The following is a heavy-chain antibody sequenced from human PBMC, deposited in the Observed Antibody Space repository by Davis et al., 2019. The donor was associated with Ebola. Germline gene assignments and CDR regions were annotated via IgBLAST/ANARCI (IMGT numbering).Heavy chain of an antibody. J-gene: IGHJ6*02. V-gene: IGHV3-48*02. Sequence: GESLKISCAASGFTFSSYAMSWVRQAPGKGLEWVSAISSSSSTIYYADSVKGRFTISRDNAKNSLYLQMNSLRDEDTAVYYCARVQSLYYYGMDVWGQGTTVTVSS. CDR1: GFTFSSYA. CDR3: ARVQSLYYYGMDV. D-gene: IGHD4-11*01. CDR2: ISSSSSTI.